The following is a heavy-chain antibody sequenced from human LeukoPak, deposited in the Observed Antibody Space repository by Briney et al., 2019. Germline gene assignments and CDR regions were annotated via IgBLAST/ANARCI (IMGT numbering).Heavy chain of an antibody. CDR3: AGNCRGDYFDY. Sequence: SETLSLTCAVSGNSISNTYYWGWIRQPPGKALEWIGSIYNSVSTHYHPSLTSRVNISGYTSKNHRSLKLNSVTAADPAVDCCAGNCRGDYFDYWGQGTLVTVSS. CDR1: GNSISNTYY. J-gene: IGHJ4*02. D-gene: IGHD1-26*01. V-gene: IGHV4-38-2*01. CDR2: IYNSVST.